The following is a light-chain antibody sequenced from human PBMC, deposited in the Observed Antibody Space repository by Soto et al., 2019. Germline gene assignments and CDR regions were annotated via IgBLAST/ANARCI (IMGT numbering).Light chain of an antibody. CDR1: QSIGTS. CDR3: QQSYTAPFT. Sequence: DFQMTQSPSSLSASVGDRVSITCRASQSIGTSLHWYQQKPGKAPKLLIYSASTLQGGGPSRFSGSGSGTDFTLTISSLQPEDFATYYCQQSYTAPFTFGPGTKVDVK. V-gene: IGKV1-39*01. J-gene: IGKJ3*01. CDR2: SAS.